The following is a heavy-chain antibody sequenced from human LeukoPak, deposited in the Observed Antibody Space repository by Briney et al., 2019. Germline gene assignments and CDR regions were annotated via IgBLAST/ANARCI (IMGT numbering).Heavy chain of an antibody. CDR1: GGSIISSSYY. J-gene: IGHJ4*02. CDR3: ARRQYSYGTD. Sequence: PSETLSLTCTVPGGSIISSSYYWGWIRQPPGKGLEWIGSIYYSGSTYYNPSLKSRVTISVDTSKNQFSLKLSSVTAADTAVYYCARRQYSYGTDWGQGTLVTVSS. CDR2: IYYSGST. V-gene: IGHV4-39*01. D-gene: IGHD5-18*01.